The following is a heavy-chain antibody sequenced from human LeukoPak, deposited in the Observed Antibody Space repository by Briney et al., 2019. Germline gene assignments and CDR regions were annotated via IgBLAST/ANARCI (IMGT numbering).Heavy chain of an antibody. CDR3: ARAYEGGYDSFDY. CDR1: GFTFSSYE. V-gene: IGHV3-48*03. Sequence: GGSLRLSCAASGFTFSSYEMNWVRQAPGKGLEWVSYISSSGSTIYYADSVKGRFTISRDNAKNSLYLQMNSLRAEDTAVYYCARAYEGGYDSFDYWGQGTLVTVSS. J-gene: IGHJ4*02. D-gene: IGHD5-12*01. CDR2: ISSSGSTI.